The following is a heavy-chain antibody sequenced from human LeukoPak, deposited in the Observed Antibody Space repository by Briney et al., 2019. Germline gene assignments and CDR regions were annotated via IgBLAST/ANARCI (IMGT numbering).Heavy chain of an antibody. CDR3: ARTPPDFWSGYYIKVGWFDP. CDR2: IIPIFGTA. J-gene: IGHJ5*02. V-gene: IGHV1-69*05. Sequence: GASVKVSCKASGGTFSSYAISWVRQAPGQGLEWMGGIIPIFGTANYAQKFQGRVTITTDESTSTAYMELSSLRSEDTAVYYCARTPPDFWSGYYIKVGWFDPWGQGTLVTVSS. D-gene: IGHD3-3*01. CDR1: GGTFSSYA.